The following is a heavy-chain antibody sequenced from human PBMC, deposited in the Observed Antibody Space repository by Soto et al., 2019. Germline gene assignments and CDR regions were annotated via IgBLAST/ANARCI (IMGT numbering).Heavy chain of an antibody. Sequence: QVQLVESGGGVVQPGRSLRLSCAASGFTFSSYGMHWVRQAPGKGLEWVAVIWYDGSNKYYADSVKGRFTISRDNSKNTLYLQMNSLRAEDTAVYYCARDQAIAEVGWSGDYYGMDVWGQGTTVTVSS. CDR1: GFTFSSYG. CDR3: ARDQAIAEVGWSGDYYGMDV. D-gene: IGHD6-19*01. CDR2: IWYDGSNK. V-gene: IGHV3-33*01. J-gene: IGHJ6*02.